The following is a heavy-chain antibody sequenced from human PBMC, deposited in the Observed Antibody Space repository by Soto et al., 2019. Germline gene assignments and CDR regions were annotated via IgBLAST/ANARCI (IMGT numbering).Heavy chain of an antibody. J-gene: IGHJ4*02. V-gene: IGHV1-46*01. Sequence: EASVKVSCKASGDTFTDYYIHWVRQAPGQGLEWMGTFNPSGGHTPYDQHFLGRVTMTRDTSTSTLSMELTSLTSDDTAVYYCARGGHVVVVTAALDYWGQGTLVTVS. CDR3: ARGGHVVVVTAALDY. CDR2: FNPSGGHT. CDR1: GDTFTDYY. D-gene: IGHD2-21*02.